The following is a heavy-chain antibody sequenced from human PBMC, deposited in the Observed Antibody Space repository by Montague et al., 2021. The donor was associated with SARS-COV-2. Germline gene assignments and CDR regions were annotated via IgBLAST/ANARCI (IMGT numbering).Heavy chain of an antibody. Sequence: SETLSLTCTVSAGAIRATDYFWGWIRQPPGKGLEWNGSIYYSWNTYHNPSLKSRVTISVDKSKNQFSLKLSAVTAADTAVYFCARHRDNFGSFNWFAPWGQGTLVTVSS. D-gene: IGHD3-10*01. CDR1: AGAIRATDYF. V-gene: IGHV4-39*01. CDR2: IYYSWNT. CDR3: ARHRDNFGSFNWFAP. J-gene: IGHJ5*02.